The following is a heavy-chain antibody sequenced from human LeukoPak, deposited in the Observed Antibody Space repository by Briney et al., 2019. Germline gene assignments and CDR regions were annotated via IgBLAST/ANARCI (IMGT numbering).Heavy chain of an antibody. V-gene: IGHV3-48*01. CDR3: ARDRLYYYDSSGKFDY. CDR1: GFTFSSYS. Sequence: GGSLRLSCAASGFTFSSYSMNWVRQAPGKGLEWVSYTSSSSSTIYYADSVKGRFTISRDNAKNSLYLQMNSLRAEDTAVYYCARDRLYYYDSSGKFDYWGQGTLVTVSS. CDR2: TSSSSSTI. J-gene: IGHJ4*02. D-gene: IGHD3-22*01.